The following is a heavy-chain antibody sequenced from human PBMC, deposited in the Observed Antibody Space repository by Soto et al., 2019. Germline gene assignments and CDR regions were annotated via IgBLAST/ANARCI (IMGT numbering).Heavy chain of an antibody. D-gene: IGHD6-13*01. J-gene: IGHJ6*02. Sequence: SGTLSLTCSVSGGSIKGYYWSWIRQPPGKGLEWIGYIYYSGSTSYNPSLKSRVTISVDTSKNQFSLRLSPVIAADTAVYFCARGGSSSLDRCGQGTTVTVSS. V-gene: IGHV4-59*01. CDR1: GGSIKGYY. CDR3: ARGGSSSLDR. CDR2: IYYSGST.